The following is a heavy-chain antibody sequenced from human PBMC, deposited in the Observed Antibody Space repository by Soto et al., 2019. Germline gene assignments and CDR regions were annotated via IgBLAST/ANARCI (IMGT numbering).Heavy chain of an antibody. CDR2: IKQDGSEK. J-gene: IGHJ4*02. CDR1: GCTFSSDW. D-gene: IGHD6-19*01. V-gene: IGHV3-7*01. CDR3: ARDDSVADDFDY. Sequence: GGSLRLSCAASGCTFSSDWMSWVRQAPGKGLEWVANIKQDGSEKYYVDSVKGRFTISRDNAKNSLYLQMNSLRAEDTAVYYCARDDSVADDFDYWGQGT.